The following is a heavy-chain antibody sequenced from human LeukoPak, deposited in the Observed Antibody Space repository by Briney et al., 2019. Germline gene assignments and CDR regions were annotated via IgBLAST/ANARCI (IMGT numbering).Heavy chain of an antibody. D-gene: IGHD3-3*01. V-gene: IGHV3-53*01. J-gene: IGHJ5*02. CDR2: IYSGGST. Sequence: GGSLRLSCAASGFTVSSNYMSWVRQAPGKGLEWVSVIYSGGSTYYADSVKGRFTISRDNSKNTLYLQMNSLRAEDTAVYYCARDQAITIFGVVQNWFDPWGQGTLVTVSS. CDR1: GFTVSSNY. CDR3: ARDQAITIFGVVQNWFDP.